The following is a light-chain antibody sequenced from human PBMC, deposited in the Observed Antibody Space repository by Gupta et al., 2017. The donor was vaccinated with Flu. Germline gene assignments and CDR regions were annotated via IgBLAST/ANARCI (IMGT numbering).Light chain of an antibody. J-gene: IGLJ2*01. CDR1: SSDVGGYNY. CDR3: SSYTSSSTLV. Sequence: QSALTQPASVSGSPVQSLTISCTGTSSDVGGYNYVSWYQQHPGKAPKLMIYEVSNRPSGVSNRFSGSKSGNTASLTISGLQAEDEADYYCSSYTSSSTLVFGGGTKLTVL. CDR2: EVS. V-gene: IGLV2-14*01.